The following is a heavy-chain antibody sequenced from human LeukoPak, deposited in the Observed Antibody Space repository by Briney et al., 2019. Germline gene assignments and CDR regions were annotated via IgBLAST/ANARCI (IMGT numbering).Heavy chain of an antibody. CDR2: INPNSGGT. CDR1: GYTFTGYY. CDR3: ARVIPRVRTGTLRMWFDY. J-gene: IGHJ4*02. D-gene: IGHD1-1*01. Sequence: ASVKVSCKASGYTFTGYYMHWVRQAPGQGLEWMGWINPNSGGTNYAQKFQGRVTMTRGTSISTAYMELSRLRSDDTAVYYCARVIPRVRTGTLRMWFDYWGQGTLVTVSS. V-gene: IGHV1-2*02.